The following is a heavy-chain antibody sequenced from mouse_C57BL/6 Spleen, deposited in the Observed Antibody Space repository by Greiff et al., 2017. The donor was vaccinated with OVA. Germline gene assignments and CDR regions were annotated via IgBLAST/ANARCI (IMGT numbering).Heavy chain of an antibody. D-gene: IGHD1-1*01. J-gene: IGHJ2*01. CDR3: ARDITTVVAFDY. CDR1: GYTFTSYW. V-gene: IGHV1-7*01. Sequence: QVHVKQSGAELAKPGASVKLSCKASGYTFTSYWMHWVKQRPGKGLAWIGYINPSSGYTKYNQKFKDKATLTADKSSSTAYMQLSNLTYVDSAVYYCARDITTVVAFDYWGQGTTLTFSS. CDR2: INPSSGYT.